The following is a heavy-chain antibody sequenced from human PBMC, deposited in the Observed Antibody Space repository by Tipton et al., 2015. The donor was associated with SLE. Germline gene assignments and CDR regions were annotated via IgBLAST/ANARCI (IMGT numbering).Heavy chain of an antibody. J-gene: IGHJ4*02. D-gene: IGHD5-12*01. Sequence: TLSLTCTVSGGSISSRSYYWGWIRRPPGKGLEWIGSIYYRGGTHYNPSLKSRVTVSVDTSKNQFSLKLNSVTAADTAVYYCARADVATGLDYWGQGTLVTVSS. CDR3: ARADVATGLDY. V-gene: IGHV4-39*07. CDR1: GGSISSRSYY. CDR2: IYYRGGT.